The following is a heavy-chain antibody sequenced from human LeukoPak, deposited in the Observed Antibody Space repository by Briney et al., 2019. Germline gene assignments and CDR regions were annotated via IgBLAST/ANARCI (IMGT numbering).Heavy chain of an antibody. D-gene: IGHD2-15*01. J-gene: IGHJ4*02. CDR1: GGSISSYY. CDR3: ARGGRGYCSGGSCYSYYFDY. V-gene: IGHV4-59*01. Sequence: SETLSLTCTVSGGSISSYYLSWIRQPPGKGLEWIGYIYYSGSTNYNPSLKSRVTISVDTSKNQFSMKLSSVTAADTAVYYCARGGRGYCSGGSCYSYYFDYWGQGTLVTVSS. CDR2: IYYSGST.